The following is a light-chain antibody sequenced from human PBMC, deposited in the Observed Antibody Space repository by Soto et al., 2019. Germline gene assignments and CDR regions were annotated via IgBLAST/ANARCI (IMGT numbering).Light chain of an antibody. Sequence: DIVLTQSPGTLSLSPGDSATLSCKTSQSRGSNFLAWYQHKPGQAPRLLIYGTSSRATGIPDRFSGSGSGTEFTLTIRRLEPEDFAVYYCKQYGSSITCGQGTRLEIK. J-gene: IGKJ5*01. CDR2: GTS. CDR1: QSRGSNF. V-gene: IGKV3-20*01. CDR3: KQYGSSIT.